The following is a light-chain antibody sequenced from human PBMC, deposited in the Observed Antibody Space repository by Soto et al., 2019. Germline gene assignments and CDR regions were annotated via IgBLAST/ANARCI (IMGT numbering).Light chain of an antibody. V-gene: IGLV1-44*01. Sequence: QSVMTQPPSASGTPGQRVTISCSGSTSNIGSNGVNWYQHIPGTAPKLLIFSNSQRPTGVPDRFSGSKSGTSASLAISGLQSGDEADYYCAAWDGSLSSVLFGGGTKLTVL. CDR3: AAWDGSLSSVL. J-gene: IGLJ2*01. CDR2: SNS. CDR1: TSNIGSNG.